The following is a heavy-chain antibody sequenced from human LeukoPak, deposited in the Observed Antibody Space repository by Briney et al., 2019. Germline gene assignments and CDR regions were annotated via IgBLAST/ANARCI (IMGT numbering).Heavy chain of an antibody. Sequence: GESLKISFKGSGYSFTSYWIGWARQMPGKGLEWMGIIYPGDSDTRYSPSFQGQVTISADKSISTAYLQWSSLKASDTAMYYCARRREDTAMVRAFDIWGQGTMVTVSS. CDR2: IYPGDSDT. D-gene: IGHD5-18*01. V-gene: IGHV5-51*01. CDR1: GYSFTSYW. CDR3: ARRREDTAMVRAFDI. J-gene: IGHJ3*02.